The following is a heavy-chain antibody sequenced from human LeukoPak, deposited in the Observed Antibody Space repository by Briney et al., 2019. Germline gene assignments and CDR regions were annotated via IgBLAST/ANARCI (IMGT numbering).Heavy chain of an antibody. CDR3: AKDRVSFEYYYYMDV. CDR1: GFTFSSYA. D-gene: IGHD2/OR15-2a*01. V-gene: IGHV3-23*01. CDR2: ISGSGGST. J-gene: IGHJ6*03. Sequence: GGSLRLSCAASGFTFSSYAMSWVRQAPGKGLEWVSAISGSGGSTYYADSVKGRFTISRDNSKNTLYLQTNSLRAEDTVVYYCAKDRVSFEYYYYMDVWGKGTTVTVSS.